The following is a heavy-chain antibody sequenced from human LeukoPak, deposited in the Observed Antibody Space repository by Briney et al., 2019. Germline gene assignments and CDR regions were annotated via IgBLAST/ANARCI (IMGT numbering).Heavy chain of an antibody. CDR2: IYYSGST. J-gene: IGHJ5*02. CDR3: ARGGSCNSASGGDCSHLLIA. CDR1: GGSISSSSYY. V-gene: IGHV4-39*07. D-gene: IGHD2-21*02. Sequence: PSETLSLTCTVSGGSISSSSYYWGWIRQPPGKGLEWIGSIYYSGSTYYNPSLKSRVTISVDTSKNQFSLKLSSVTAADTAVYYCARGGSCNSASGGDCSHLLIAWGQGTLVTVSS.